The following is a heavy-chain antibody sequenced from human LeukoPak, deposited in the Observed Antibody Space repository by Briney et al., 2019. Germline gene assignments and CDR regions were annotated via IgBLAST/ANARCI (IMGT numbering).Heavy chain of an antibody. J-gene: IGHJ4*02. D-gene: IGHD6-19*01. CDR3: ASDTVAGTG. CDR2: INHSGIT. V-gene: IGHV4-34*01. Sequence: PSETLSLTCAVFGGSFSDYYWSWIRQPPGKGLEWIGEINHSGITNYNPSLKSRVTISADTSENQFSLKLSSVTAADTSVYYCASDTVAGTGWGQGTLVTVSS. CDR1: GGSFSDYY.